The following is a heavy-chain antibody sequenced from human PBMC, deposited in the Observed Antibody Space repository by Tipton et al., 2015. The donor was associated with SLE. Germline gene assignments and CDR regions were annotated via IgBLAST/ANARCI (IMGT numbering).Heavy chain of an antibody. CDR2: IYYSGST. Sequence: LRLSCAVYGESFSGYYWSWIRQPPGKGLEWIGSIYYSGSTYYNPSLKSRVTISVDTSKNQFSLKLSSVTAADTAVYYCARGGGLIAARQGNYFDYWGQGTLVTVSS. D-gene: IGHD6-6*01. CDR1: GESFSGYY. J-gene: IGHJ4*02. CDR3: ARGGGLIAARQGNYFDY. V-gene: IGHV4-34*01.